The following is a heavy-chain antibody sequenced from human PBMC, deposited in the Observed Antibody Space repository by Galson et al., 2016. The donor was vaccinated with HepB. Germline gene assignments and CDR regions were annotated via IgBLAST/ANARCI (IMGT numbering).Heavy chain of an antibody. CDR1: GFTFNTYA. CDR3: AKSQFAFPDSGWFNAFDL. CDR2: ISSSDGRT. D-gene: IGHD6-19*01. Sequence: SLRLSCAASGFTFNTYAMTWVRQAPGKGLEWVSSISSSDGRTWYADSVRGRFPISTDNSKTTLYVQMNSLRVDDSAIYYCAKSQFAFPDSGWFNAFDLWGQGTIVTVSS. V-gene: IGHV3-23*01. J-gene: IGHJ3*01.